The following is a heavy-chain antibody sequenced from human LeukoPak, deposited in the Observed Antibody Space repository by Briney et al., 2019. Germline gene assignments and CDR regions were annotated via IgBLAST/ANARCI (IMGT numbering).Heavy chain of an antibody. CDR2: IKQDGSTK. J-gene: IGHJ4*02. CDR1: GFTFTSYW. Sequence: GGSLRLSCVASGFTFTSYWMSWVRQAPGKGLEWVANIKQDGSTKYYVDSLKGRFTISRDNAKNSVFLQMSGLRVEDTAVYYCARIGYRSSSWDYWGQGALVTVPS. CDR3: ARIGYRSSSWDY. V-gene: IGHV3-7*01. D-gene: IGHD6-6*01.